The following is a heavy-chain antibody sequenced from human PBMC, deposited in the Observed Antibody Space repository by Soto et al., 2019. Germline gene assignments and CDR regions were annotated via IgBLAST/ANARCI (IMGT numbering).Heavy chain of an antibody. CDR3: ARRGSECSSSSGYFDY. CDR2: ISYDGSNK. Sequence: GGSLRLSCAASGFTFSSYAMHWVRQAPGKGLEWVAVISYDGSNKYYADSVKGRFTISRDNSKNTLYLQMNSLRAEDTAAYYCARRGSECSSSSGYFDYWGQGTLVTVSS. V-gene: IGHV3-30-3*01. D-gene: IGHD6-6*01. J-gene: IGHJ4*02. CDR1: GFTFSSYA.